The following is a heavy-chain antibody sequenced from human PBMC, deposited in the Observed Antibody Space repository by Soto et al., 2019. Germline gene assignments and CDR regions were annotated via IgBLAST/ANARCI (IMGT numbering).Heavy chain of an antibody. CDR2: IYYTGTT. J-gene: IGHJ5*01. V-gene: IGHV4-59*08. D-gene: IGHD3-22*01. CDR1: GGSISSYY. CDR3: ARLGGFYQSLDS. Sequence: SETLSLTCTVSGGSISSYYWSLIRQPPGKGLEWIGYIYYTGTTTYNPSIKSRVTISVDSSKNQFSLNLTSVSAADTAVYYCARLGGFYQSLDSWGQGTLVTVSS.